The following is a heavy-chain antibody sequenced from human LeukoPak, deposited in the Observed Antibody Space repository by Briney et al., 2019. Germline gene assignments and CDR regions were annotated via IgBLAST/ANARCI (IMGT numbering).Heavy chain of an antibody. CDR3: AKRGVVIRVILVGFHKEAYYFDS. CDR2: IMGRGGGT. CDR1: GITLTNFA. J-gene: IGHJ4*02. Sequence: GGSLRPSCAVSGITLTNFAMSWVRQAPGRGLEWVAGIMGRGGGTNYADAVKGRFTISRDNRKNTLHLQMNSLRAEDTAVYFCAKRGVVIRVILVGFHKEAYYFDSWGQGALVIVSS. D-gene: IGHD3-22*01. V-gene: IGHV3-23*01.